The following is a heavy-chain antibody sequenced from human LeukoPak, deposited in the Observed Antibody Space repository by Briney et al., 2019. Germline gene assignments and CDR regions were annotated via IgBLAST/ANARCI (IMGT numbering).Heavy chain of an antibody. CDR1: GDSIFTTRYH. J-gene: IGHJ3*02. D-gene: IGHD4-17*01. V-gene: IGHV4-39*01. CDR3: ARRARERDGDWAFDI. Sequence: SETLSLTCTVTGDSIFTTRYHWGWIRQPPGKGLEWIGSITYSGDTYENPSLESRVIMSVDTSKNQFSLKLSSVTAADTAVYYCARRARERDGDWAFDIWGQGTMVTVSS. CDR2: ITYSGDT.